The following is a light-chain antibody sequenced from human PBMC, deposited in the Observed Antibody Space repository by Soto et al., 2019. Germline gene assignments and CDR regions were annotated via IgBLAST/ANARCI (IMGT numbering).Light chain of an antibody. CDR2: DAS. CDR3: QQYKSYPLT. V-gene: IGKV1-5*01. J-gene: IGKJ4*01. CDR1: QTIGTS. Sequence: DIQMTQSPSTLSASVGDRVTITCRASQTIGTSLAWYQQKPGKAPKFLIYDASSLESGVPSRFSGSGSGTEFTLTISSLQPDDFATYYCQQYKSYPLTFGGGTKVEIK.